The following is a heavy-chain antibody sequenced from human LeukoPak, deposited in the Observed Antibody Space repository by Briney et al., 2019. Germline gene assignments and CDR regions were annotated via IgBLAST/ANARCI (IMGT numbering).Heavy chain of an antibody. V-gene: IGHV4-59*01. CDR3: ARDIYGSGHGWFDT. J-gene: IGHJ5*02. CDR1: HVSISTYY. CDR2: IHYSGST. D-gene: IGHD3-10*01. Sequence: SETLSLTCTVSHVSISTYYWSWIRQPPGKGLEWMGYIHYSGSTNYNPSLKSRVAISVDTSKRQLSLMLRSVTAADTAVYYCARDIYGSGHGWFDTWGQGRLVTVSS.